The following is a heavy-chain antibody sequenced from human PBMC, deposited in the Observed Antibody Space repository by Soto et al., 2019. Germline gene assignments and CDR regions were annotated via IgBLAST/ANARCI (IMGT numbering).Heavy chain of an antibody. D-gene: IGHD2-8*02. CDR2: IYHSGST. J-gene: IGHJ4*02. CDR3: ARGKITGLFDY. V-gene: IGHV4-30-2*01. CDR1: GGSISSGGYS. Sequence: PSETLSLTCAVSGGSISSGGYSWSWIRQPPGKGLEWIGYIYHSGSTNYNPSLKSRVTISVDTSKNQFSLKLTSVTAADTAVYYCARGKITGLFDYWGQGTLVTVS.